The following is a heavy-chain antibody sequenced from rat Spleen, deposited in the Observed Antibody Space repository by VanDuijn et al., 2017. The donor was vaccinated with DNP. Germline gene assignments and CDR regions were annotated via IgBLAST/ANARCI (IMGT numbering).Heavy chain of an antibody. Sequence: EVQLVESGGGLVQPGRSLKLSCAVSGITFSDHNMAWVRQAPKKSLEWVATISYDGSDTYYRDSMKGRFTISRDNAKSTLYLQMNSLRSEDTATYSCSRDGPPYYGVPFDYWGQGVMVTVSS. CDR1: GITFSDHN. V-gene: IGHV5-7*01. J-gene: IGHJ2*01. D-gene: IGHD1-7*01. CDR2: ISYDGSDT. CDR3: SRDGPPYYGVPFDY.